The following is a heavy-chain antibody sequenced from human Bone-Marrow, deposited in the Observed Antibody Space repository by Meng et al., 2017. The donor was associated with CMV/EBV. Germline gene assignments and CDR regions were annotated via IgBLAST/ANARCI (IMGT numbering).Heavy chain of an antibody. CDR3: AKGLRGRINWPYYFDY. V-gene: IGHV3-30*02. Sequence: GESLKISCAASGFTFSVYAMHWVRQAPGKGLEWVAFIRFDGSDNYYADSVQGRFTISRDNSNNTLYLQMSSLRAEDMAVYYCAKGLRGRINWPYYFDYWGQGTLVTVSS. CDR1: GFTFSVYA. D-gene: IGHD1-1*01. J-gene: IGHJ4*02. CDR2: IRFDGSDN.